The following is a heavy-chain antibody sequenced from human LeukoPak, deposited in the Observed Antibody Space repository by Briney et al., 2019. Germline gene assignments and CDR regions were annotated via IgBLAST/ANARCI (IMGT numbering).Heavy chain of an antibody. CDR3: ARDMVDIVVVPLYGMDV. CDR1: GFTFSSYS. J-gene: IGHJ6*02. V-gene: IGHV3-21*01. CDR2: ISSSSSYI. Sequence: GGSPRLSCAASGFTFSSYSMNWVRQAPGKGLEWVSSISSSSSYIYYADSVKGRFTISRDNAKNSLYLQMNSLRAEDTAVYYCARDMVDIVVVPLYGMDVWAKGPRSPSP. D-gene: IGHD2-2*01.